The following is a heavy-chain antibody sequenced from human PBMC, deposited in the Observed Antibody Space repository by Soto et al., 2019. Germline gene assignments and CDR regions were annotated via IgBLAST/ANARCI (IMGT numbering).Heavy chain of an antibody. J-gene: IGHJ4*02. D-gene: IGHD3-9*01. CDR2: ISWNSGSI. CDR3: AKDRDDILTGRFDY. V-gene: IGHV3-9*01. CDR1: GFTFDDYA. Sequence: EVQLVESGGGLVQPGRSLRLSCAASGFTFDDYAMHWVRQAPGKGLEWVSGISWNSGSIGYADSVKGRFTISRDNAKNALYLQMNSRRAEDTALYYCAKDRDDILTGRFDYWGQGTLVTVSS.